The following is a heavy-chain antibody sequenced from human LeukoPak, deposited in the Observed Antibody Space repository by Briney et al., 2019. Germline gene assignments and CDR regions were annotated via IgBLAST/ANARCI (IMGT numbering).Heavy chain of an antibody. J-gene: IGHJ4*02. CDR1: GFTFEDYA. D-gene: IGHD2-15*01. CDR2: ISWNSGSI. CDR3: AKALGYCSGGSCHGGLDY. Sequence: GRSLRLSCAASGFTFEDYAMHWVRQSPGKGLEWVSGISWNSGSIGYADSVKGRFTISRDNAKNSLYLQMNSLRAEDTALYYCAKALGYCSGGSCHGGLDYWGQGTLVTVSS. V-gene: IGHV3-9*01.